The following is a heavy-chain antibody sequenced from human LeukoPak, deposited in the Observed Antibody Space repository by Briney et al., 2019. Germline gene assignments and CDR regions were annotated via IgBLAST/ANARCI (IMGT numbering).Heavy chain of an antibody. J-gene: IGHJ4*02. CDR2: ISGSGTYI. D-gene: IGHD6-13*01. V-gene: IGHV3-21*01. CDR1: GFTFSNYN. CDR3: ASPLLLAAAGPSLGY. Sequence: GGSLRLSCAASGFTFSNYNMNWVRQAPGKGLEWVSSISGSGTYIYYADSVKGRFTISRDNAKNSLYLQMNSLRAEDTAVYHCASPLLLAAAGPSLGYWGQGTLVTVSS.